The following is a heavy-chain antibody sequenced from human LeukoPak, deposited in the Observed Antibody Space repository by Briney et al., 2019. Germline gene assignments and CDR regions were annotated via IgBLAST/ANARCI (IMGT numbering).Heavy chain of an antibody. Sequence: AGGSLRLSCTASGFTFGDYAMSWVRQAPGKGLEWVGFIRSKAYGGTTEYAASVKGRFTISRDDSKSIAYLQMNSLKTEDTAVYYCTSVSDTIFGVVTSFDYWGQGTLVTVSS. CDR1: GFTFGDYA. V-gene: IGHV3-49*04. CDR2: IRSKAYGGTT. D-gene: IGHD3-3*01. CDR3: TSVSDTIFGVVTSFDY. J-gene: IGHJ4*02.